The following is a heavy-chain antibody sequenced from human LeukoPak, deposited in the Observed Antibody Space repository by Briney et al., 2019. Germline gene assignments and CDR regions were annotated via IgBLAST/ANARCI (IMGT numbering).Heavy chain of an antibody. V-gene: IGHV3-21*04. CDR2: ISSSTSYI. Sequence: GGSLRLSCAASGFTFSSYSMNWIRQAPGKGLEWVSSISSSTSYIYYADSVKGRFTISKDNAKNSLYLQMNSLRAEDTAVYFCAKYSGSYYYPPNWDSWGQGTLVTVSS. CDR1: GFTFSSYS. J-gene: IGHJ4*02. D-gene: IGHD1-26*01. CDR3: AKYSGSYYYPPNWDS.